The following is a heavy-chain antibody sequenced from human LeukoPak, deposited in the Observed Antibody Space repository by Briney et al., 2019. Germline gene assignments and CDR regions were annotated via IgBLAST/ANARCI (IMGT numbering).Heavy chain of an antibody. CDR3: ASCPRMTTVTSFDY. CDR1: GGTFSSYA. Sequence: SVKVSCKASGGTFSSYAIGWVRQAPGQGLEWMGGIIPIFGTANYAQKFQGRVTITTDESTSTAYMELSSLRSEDTAVYYCASCPRMTTVTSFDYWGQGTLVTVSS. J-gene: IGHJ4*02. V-gene: IGHV1-69*05. CDR2: IIPIFGTA. D-gene: IGHD4-17*01.